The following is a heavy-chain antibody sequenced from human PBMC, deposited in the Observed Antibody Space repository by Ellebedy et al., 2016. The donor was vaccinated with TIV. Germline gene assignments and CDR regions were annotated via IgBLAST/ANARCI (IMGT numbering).Heavy chain of an antibody. CDR1: GFTFSSYA. Sequence: GESLKISXAASGFTFSSYAMSWVRQAPGKGLEWVSAISGSGGSTYYADSVKGRFTISRDNSKNTLYLQMNSLRAEDTAVYYCAKGQTYYDSSGYYHPAVYYYGMDVWGQGTTVTVSS. CDR2: ISGSGGST. CDR3: AKGQTYYDSSGYYHPAVYYYGMDV. V-gene: IGHV3-23*01. J-gene: IGHJ6*02. D-gene: IGHD3-22*01.